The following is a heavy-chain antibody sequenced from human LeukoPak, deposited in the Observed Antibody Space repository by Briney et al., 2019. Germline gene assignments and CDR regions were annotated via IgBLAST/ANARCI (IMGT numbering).Heavy chain of an antibody. D-gene: IGHD6-13*01. J-gene: IGHJ4*02. CDR1: NYSISNGHY. CDR2: IYYSGST. Sequence: PSETLSLTCTVSNYSISNGHYWSWTRQPPGKGLGWIGYIYYSGSTNYNPSLKSRVTISVDTSKNQFSLKLSSVTAADTAVYYCARGSSSPDYFDYWGQGTLVTVSS. V-gene: IGHV4-59*11. CDR3: ARGSSSPDYFDY.